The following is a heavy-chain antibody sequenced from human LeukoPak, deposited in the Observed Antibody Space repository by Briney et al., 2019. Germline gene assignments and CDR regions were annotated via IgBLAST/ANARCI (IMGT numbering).Heavy chain of an antibody. CDR1: GYPFTTFS. Sequence: ASVKLSCKASGYPFTTFSLHWVRQAPGQGPDWMAIINPGIFTTTYAQKLQDRVTVTSDTPTATVYMELRSLRLEDTAVYFCARDWAHGSFDFWGQGTLVTVSS. V-gene: IGHV1-46*01. CDR2: INPGIFTT. J-gene: IGHJ4*02. CDR3: ARDWAHGSFDF. D-gene: IGHD3-16*01.